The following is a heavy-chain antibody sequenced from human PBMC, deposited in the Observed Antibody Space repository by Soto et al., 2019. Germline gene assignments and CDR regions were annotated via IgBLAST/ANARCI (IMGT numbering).Heavy chain of an antibody. CDR3: TRDLFSYDYSGILWFDP. Sequence: GGSLRLSCAVSGFTLSDHYIDWVRQASGKGPEWVGRIRSKGHNYATEYAASVKGRFTISRDDSKNTAYLQMNSLQTEDTAVYYCTRDLFSYDYSGILWFDPWGQGTLVTVSS. CDR2: IRSKGHNYAT. D-gene: IGHD3-16*01. J-gene: IGHJ5*02. CDR1: GFTLSDHY. V-gene: IGHV3-73*01.